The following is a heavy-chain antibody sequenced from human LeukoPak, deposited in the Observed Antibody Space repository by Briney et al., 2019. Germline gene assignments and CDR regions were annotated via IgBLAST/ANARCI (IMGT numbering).Heavy chain of an antibody. D-gene: IGHD2-15*01. Sequence: GESLKISCKGSGYSFTSYWIGWVRQMPGKGLEWMGIIYPGDSDNRYSPSFQGQVTISADKSISTAYLQWSSLKASDTAMYYCARHSSVVVAAMGAFDIWGQGTMVTVSS. CDR3: ARHSSVVVAAMGAFDI. CDR1: GYSFTSYW. V-gene: IGHV5-51*01. J-gene: IGHJ3*02. CDR2: IYPGDSDN.